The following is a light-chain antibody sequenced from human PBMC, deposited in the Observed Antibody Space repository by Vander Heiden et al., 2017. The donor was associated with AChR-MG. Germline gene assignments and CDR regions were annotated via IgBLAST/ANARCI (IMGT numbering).Light chain of an antibody. CDR3: QQYNNWPPTWT. V-gene: IGKV3-15*01. Sequence: EIVMTQSPATLSVSPGERATLSCRASQSVSSNLAWYQQKPGQAPRLLIDGASTRATGIPARFSGNGSGTEFTLTISSLQSEDFAVYYCQQYNNWPPTWTFGQGTKVEIK. CDR1: QSVSSN. CDR2: GAS. J-gene: IGKJ1*01.